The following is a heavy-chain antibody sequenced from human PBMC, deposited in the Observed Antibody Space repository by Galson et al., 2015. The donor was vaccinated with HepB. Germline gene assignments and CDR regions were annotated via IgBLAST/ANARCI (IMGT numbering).Heavy chain of an antibody. CDR3: ARDWDY. CDR1: GFTFNNYW. V-gene: IGHV3-7*03. J-gene: IGHJ4*02. CDR2: IKQDGSEK. Sequence: CAASGFTFNNYWMSWVRQAPGKGLEWVANIKQDGSEKYYVDSVKGRFTISRDNAKNSLYLQMNSLRVEDTAVYYCARDWDYWGQGTLVTVSS.